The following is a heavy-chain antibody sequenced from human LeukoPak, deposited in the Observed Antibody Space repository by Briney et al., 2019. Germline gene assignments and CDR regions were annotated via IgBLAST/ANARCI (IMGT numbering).Heavy chain of an antibody. CDR2: ISSSSSTI. J-gene: IGHJ4*02. D-gene: IGHD3-22*01. CDR3: AGSYYDSSGYSDF. V-gene: IGHV3-48*04. CDR1: GFTLSSYS. Sequence: GGSLRLSCAASGFTLSSYSTNWVRQAPGKGLEWVSYISSSSSTIYYADSVKGRFTISRDNAKNSLYLQMNSLRAEDTAVYYCAGSYYDSSGYSDFWGQGTLVTVSS.